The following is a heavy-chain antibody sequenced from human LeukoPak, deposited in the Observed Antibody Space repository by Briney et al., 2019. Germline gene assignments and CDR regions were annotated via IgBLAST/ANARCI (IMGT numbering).Heavy chain of an antibody. V-gene: IGHV3-48*04. Sequence: GGSLRLSCAASGLTFSSYAMSWVRQAPGKGLEWVSAISGSGSTIYYADSVKGRFTISRDNAKNSLYLQMNSLRAEDTAVYYCARDRYPDYQNGDYGVWGQGTLVTISS. D-gene: IGHD4-17*01. CDR3: ARDRYPDYQNGDYGV. CDR2: ISGSGSTI. CDR1: GLTFSSYA. J-gene: IGHJ4*02.